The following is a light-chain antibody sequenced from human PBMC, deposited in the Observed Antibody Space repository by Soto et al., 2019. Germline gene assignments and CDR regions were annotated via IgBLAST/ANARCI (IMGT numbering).Light chain of an antibody. CDR3: LLYYGGAVV. CDR2: STD. CDR1: TGTVTSGHY. J-gene: IGLJ2*01. Sequence: QTVLTQEPSLTVSPGGTVTLTCASSTGTVTSGHYPNWLQQKPGQAPRALIYSTDTRHSWTPARFSGSLLGGKAALTLSGVQPEDEDDYYCLLYYGGAVVFGGGTKLTVL. V-gene: IGLV7-43*01.